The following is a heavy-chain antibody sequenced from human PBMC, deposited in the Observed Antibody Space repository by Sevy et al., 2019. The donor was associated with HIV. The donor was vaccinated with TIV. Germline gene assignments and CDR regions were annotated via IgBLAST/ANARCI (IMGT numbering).Heavy chain of an antibody. CDR2: ISSSSSNI. D-gene: IGHD3-10*01. Sequence: GGSLRLSCVGSGITFNYYSMNWVRQAPGKGLEWVSSISSSSSNIYYADSLKGRFTISRDNAKKSLYLQMNSLRAEDTAVYYCARDRDGSGSSGGYRMDVWGQGTTVTVSS. CDR3: ARDRDGSGSSGGYRMDV. J-gene: IGHJ6*02. CDR1: GITFNYYS. V-gene: IGHV3-21*01.